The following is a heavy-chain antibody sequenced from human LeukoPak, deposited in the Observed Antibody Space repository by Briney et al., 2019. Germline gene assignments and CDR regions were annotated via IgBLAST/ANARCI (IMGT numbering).Heavy chain of an antibody. Sequence: SETLSLTCTVSGGSISPYYWSWIRQPPGKGVEWIGYIYYSGSTNYNPSLKSRVTISVDTSKNQFSLKLSSVTAADTAVYYCARAFYPGYYSYMAVWGKGTTVTVSS. CDR2: IYYSGST. V-gene: IGHV4-59*01. CDR3: ARAFYPGYYSYMAV. D-gene: IGHD3-3*02. J-gene: IGHJ6*03. CDR1: GGSISPYY.